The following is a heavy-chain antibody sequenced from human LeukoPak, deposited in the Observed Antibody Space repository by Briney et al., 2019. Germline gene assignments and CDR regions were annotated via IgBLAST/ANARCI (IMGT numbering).Heavy chain of an antibody. CDR2: ISSSSSYI. CDR1: GFTFSSYS. V-gene: IGHV3-21*01. CDR3: ARDYPSFFWVQNAFDI. D-gene: IGHD1-1*01. J-gene: IGHJ3*02. Sequence: PGGSLRLSCAASGFTFSSYSMNWVRQAPGKGLEWVSSISSSSSYIYYADSVKGRFTISRDNAKNSLYLQMNSLRAEDTAVYYCARDYPSFFWVQNAFDIWGQGTMVTVSS.